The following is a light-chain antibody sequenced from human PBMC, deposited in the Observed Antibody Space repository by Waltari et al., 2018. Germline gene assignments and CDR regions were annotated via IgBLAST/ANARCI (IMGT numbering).Light chain of an antibody. V-gene: IGKV4-1*01. J-gene: IGKJ1*01. Sequence: DIVMTQSPDSLAVSLGERATINCKSSQSVLYSSNNKNYLAWYQQKPGQPPKLLIYWASTRASGLPDRFSGSGSGTDFTLTISSLEPEDDGVYYGPQRDNWPWTFGQGKKVEIK. CDR1: QSVLYSSNNKNY. CDR2: WAS. CDR3: PQRDNWPWT.